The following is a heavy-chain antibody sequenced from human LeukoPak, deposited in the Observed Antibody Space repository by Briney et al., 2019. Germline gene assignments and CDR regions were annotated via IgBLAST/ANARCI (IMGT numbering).Heavy chain of an antibody. V-gene: IGHV3-30*18. CDR3: AKDGTPLHYYDSSGYFYFDY. CDR2: ISYDGSNK. CDR1: GFTFSSYG. Sequence: GGSLRLSCAASGFTFSSYGMHWVRQAPGKGLEWVAVISYDGSNKYYADSVKGRFTISRDNSKNTLYLQMNSLRAEDTAVYYCAKDGTPLHYYDSSGYFYFDYWGQGTLVTVSS. J-gene: IGHJ4*02. D-gene: IGHD3-22*01.